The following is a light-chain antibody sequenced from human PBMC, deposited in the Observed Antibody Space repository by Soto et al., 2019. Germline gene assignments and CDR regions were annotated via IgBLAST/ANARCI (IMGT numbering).Light chain of an antibody. J-gene: IGKJ4*01. CDR1: EDISNF. CDR2: AAS. CDR3: QRYNSAPQIA. Sequence: GDRVTITCRASEDISNFLAWYQQQPGKAPKLLIYAASTLHSGVPSRFSGSGSGTDFTLTISSLQPEDVATYYCQRYNSAPQIAFGGGTKVEIK. V-gene: IGKV1-27*01.